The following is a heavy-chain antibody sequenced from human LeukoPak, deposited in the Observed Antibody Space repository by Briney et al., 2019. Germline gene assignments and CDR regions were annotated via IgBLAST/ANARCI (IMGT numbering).Heavy chain of an antibody. CDR2: INSDGSST. J-gene: IGHJ4*02. CDR3: ARDRDYASFDY. D-gene: IGHD4-17*01. CDR1: GFTFGSYW. Sequence: GGSLRLSCAASGFTFGSYWMHWVRQAPGKGLVWVSRINSDGSSTSYADSVKGRFTISRDNAKNTLYLQMNSLRAEDTAVYYCARDRDYASFDYWGQGTLVTVSS. V-gene: IGHV3-74*01.